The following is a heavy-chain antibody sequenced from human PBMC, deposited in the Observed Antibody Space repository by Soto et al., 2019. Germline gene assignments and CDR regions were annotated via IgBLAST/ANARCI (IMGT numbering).Heavy chain of an antibody. J-gene: IGHJ6*02. D-gene: IGHD2-15*01. CDR1: GFTFSRFA. Sequence: EVQLLESGGGLVQPGGSLRLSFAASGFTFSRFAMNWVGQAPGKGLEWVSGIGGSGGTTYYADSVKGRFTISRDNSKNTLFLQMNSLRAEDTAVYYCAKDSLGDYYYYGLDVWGQGTTVTVSS. V-gene: IGHV3-23*01. CDR2: IGGSGGTT. CDR3: AKDSLGDYYYYGLDV.